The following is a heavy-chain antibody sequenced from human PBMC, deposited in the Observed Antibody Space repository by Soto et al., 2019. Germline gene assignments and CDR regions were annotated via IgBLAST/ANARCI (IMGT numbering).Heavy chain of an antibody. CDR1: GGTFSSYT. CDR2: IIPILGIA. J-gene: IGHJ6*03. CDR3: ARDGHYYYYMDV. V-gene: IGHV1-69*04. Sequence: QVQLVHSGAEVKKPGSSVKVSCKASGGTFSSYTISWVRQAPGQGLEWMGRIIPILGIANYAQKFQGRVTITADKSTSTAYMELSSLRSEDTAVYYCARDGHYYYYMDVWGKGTTVTVSS.